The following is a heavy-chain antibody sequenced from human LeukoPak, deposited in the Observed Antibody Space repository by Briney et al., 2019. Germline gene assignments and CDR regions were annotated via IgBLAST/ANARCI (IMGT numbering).Heavy chain of an antibody. D-gene: IGHD1-26*01. V-gene: IGHV4-61*01. CDR3: ARDRGWEVFDY. Sequence: SETLSLTCTVSGGSVSSGYYYWSWIRQSPGRGLEWIGNMYYSGTTTYNPSLKSRVTISRDTSKNQFSLNLSSVTSLDTALYYCARDRGWEVFDYWGQGILVTASS. CDR1: GGSVSSGYYY. CDR2: MYYSGTT. J-gene: IGHJ4*02.